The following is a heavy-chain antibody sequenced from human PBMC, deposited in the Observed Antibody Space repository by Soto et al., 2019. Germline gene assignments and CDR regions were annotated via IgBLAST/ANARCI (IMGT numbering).Heavy chain of an antibody. V-gene: IGHV1-69*01. J-gene: IGHJ4*02. Sequence: QVQLVQSGAEVKKPGSSVKVSCKASGGTFSSYAISWVRQAPGQGLEWMGGIIPIFGTANYAQKFQGRVTITADESKSTAYMGLSSLRSEDTAVYYCAREGASGSHIGYWGQGTLVTVSS. D-gene: IGHD3-22*01. CDR2: IIPIFGTA. CDR1: GGTFSSYA. CDR3: AREGASGSHIGY.